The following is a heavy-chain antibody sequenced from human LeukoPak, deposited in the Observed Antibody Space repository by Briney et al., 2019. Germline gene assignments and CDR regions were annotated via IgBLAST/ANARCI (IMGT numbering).Heavy chain of an antibody. CDR2: INTNTGNP. CDR1: GYTFTSYA. CDR3: ARDDLTVYYDFWSGSGGGFDP. J-gene: IGHJ5*02. Sequence: ASVKVSCTASGYTFTSYAMNWVRQAPGQGLEWMGWINTNTGNPTYAQGFTGLVVFSLDTSVSTAYLQIRSLKAEDTAVYYCARDDLTVYYDFWSGSGGGFDPWGQGTLVTVSS. D-gene: IGHD3-3*01. V-gene: IGHV7-4-1*02.